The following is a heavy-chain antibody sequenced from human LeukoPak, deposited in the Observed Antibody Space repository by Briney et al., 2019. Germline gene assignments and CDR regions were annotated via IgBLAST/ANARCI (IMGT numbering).Heavy chain of an antibody. D-gene: IGHD3-10*01. Sequence: GGSLRLSCAASGFTVSSNYMSWVRQAPGKGLEWVSVIYSGGSTYYADSVKGRFTISRDNSKNTLYLQMNSLRAEDTAVYYCARENYYGSGSPYYYYMDVWGKGTTVTVSS. CDR3: ARENYYGSGSPYYYYMDV. CDR2: IYSGGST. CDR1: GFTVSSNY. V-gene: IGHV3-53*01. J-gene: IGHJ6*03.